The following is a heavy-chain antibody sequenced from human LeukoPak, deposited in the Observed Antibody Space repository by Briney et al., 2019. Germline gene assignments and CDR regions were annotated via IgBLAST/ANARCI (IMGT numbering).Heavy chain of an antibody. D-gene: IGHD6-6*01. Sequence: PGGSLRLSCAASGFTVSDNYMTWVRQAPGKGLEWVSSIYSAGATHYAESVKGRFTISRDNSKNTLYLQMNSLRAEDTAVYYCPKGMGSSSVFDYWGQGTLVTVSS. CDR3: PKGMGSSSVFDY. CDR2: IYSAGAT. CDR1: GFTVSDNY. V-gene: IGHV3-53*01. J-gene: IGHJ4*02.